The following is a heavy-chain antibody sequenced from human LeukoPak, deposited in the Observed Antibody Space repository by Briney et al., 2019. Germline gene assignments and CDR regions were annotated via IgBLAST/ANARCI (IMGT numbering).Heavy chain of an antibody. Sequence: PGGSLRLSCATSGFSFSSYWMTWVRQAPGKGLEWVANIKQDGSEKYYVDSVKGRFTISRDNAKNSLYLQINSLRAEDTAVYYCARPTLGVSGGHYRMDVWGKGTTVTVSS. CDR1: GFSFSSYW. V-gene: IGHV3-7*03. CDR3: ARPTLGVSGGHYRMDV. CDR2: IKQDGSEK. J-gene: IGHJ6*04. D-gene: IGHD4-23*01.